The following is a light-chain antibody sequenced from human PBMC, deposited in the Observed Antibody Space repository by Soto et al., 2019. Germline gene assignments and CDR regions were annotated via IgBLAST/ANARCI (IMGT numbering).Light chain of an antibody. CDR1: QSILYSHNNESY. J-gene: IGKJ2*01. CDR2: WTP. V-gene: IGKV4-1*01. CDR3: QQYYSAPYT. Sequence: DIVLTQSPDSLAVSLGERATINCKSSQSILYSHNNESYLAWFQKKPGQPPKLLVYWTPARESAVPDRFSGSGSGTDFTLTISSLQAEDVAIYYCQQYYSAPYTFGQGTKVEI.